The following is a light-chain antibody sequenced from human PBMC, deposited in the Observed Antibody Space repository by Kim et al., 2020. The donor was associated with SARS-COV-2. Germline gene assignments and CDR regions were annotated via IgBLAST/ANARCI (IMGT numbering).Light chain of an antibody. V-gene: IGKV3-20*01. CDR3: QQYGSTTGKT. J-gene: IGKJ1*01. CDR1: QSVSSSY. Sequence: EIVLTQSPGTLSLSPGERATLSCRASQSVSSSYLAWYQQKPGQAPRLLIYGASSRATGIPDRFSGSGSGTDFTLTISRLEPEDFAVYYCQQYGSTTGKTVGQGTKVDIK. CDR2: GAS.